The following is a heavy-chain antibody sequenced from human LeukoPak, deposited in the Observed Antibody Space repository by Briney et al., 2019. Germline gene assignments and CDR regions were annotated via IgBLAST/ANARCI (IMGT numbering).Heavy chain of an antibody. Sequence: PGGSLRLSCAASGFTFSSYAMSWVRQAPGKGLEWVSAISGSGGSTYYADSVKGRFTISRDNSKNTLYLQMSSLRAEDTAVYYCAKKPPYCSSTSCYYFDYWGQGTLVIVSS. CDR3: AKKPPYCSSTSCYYFDY. CDR2: ISGSGGST. J-gene: IGHJ4*02. V-gene: IGHV3-23*01. D-gene: IGHD2-2*01. CDR1: GFTFSSYA.